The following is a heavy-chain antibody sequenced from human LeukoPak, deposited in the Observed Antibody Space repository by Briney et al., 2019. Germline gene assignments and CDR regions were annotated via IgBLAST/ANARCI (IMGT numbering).Heavy chain of an antibody. V-gene: IGHV3-21*01. CDR2: ISSSSSYI. J-gene: IGHJ4*02. Sequence: GGSLRLSCAASGFTFSSYSMNWVRQAPGKGLEWVSSISSSSSYIYYADSVKGRLTISRDNAKNSLYLQMNSLRAEDTAVYYCARDSYGSGSSPPPIDYWGQGTLVTVSS. CDR1: GFTFSSYS. CDR3: ARDSYGSGSSPPPIDY. D-gene: IGHD3-10*01.